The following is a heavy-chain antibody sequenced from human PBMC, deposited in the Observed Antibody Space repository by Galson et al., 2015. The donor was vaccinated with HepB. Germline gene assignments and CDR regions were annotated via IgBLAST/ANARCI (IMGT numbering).Heavy chain of an antibody. V-gene: IGHV3-13*04. CDR3: ARGVLLRYGMDV. CDR2: IGTAGDT. Sequence: VRQATGKGLEWVSAIGTAGDTYYPGSVKGRFTISRENAKNSLYLQMNSLRAGDTAVYYCARGVLLRYGMDVWGQGTTVTVSS. D-gene: IGHD2-21*01. J-gene: IGHJ6*02.